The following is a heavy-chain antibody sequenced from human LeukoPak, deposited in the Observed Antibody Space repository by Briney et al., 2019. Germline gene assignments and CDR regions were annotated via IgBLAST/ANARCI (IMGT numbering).Heavy chain of an antibody. Sequence: ASVKVSCKASGYTFTGYYMHWVRQAPGQGLEWMGWINPNSGGTSYAQKFQGRVTMTRDTSISTAYMELSRLRSDDTAVYYCARGYYPTFYDAFDIWGQGTMVTVSS. CDR2: INPNSGGT. CDR3: ARGYYPTFYDAFDI. D-gene: IGHD3-10*01. CDR1: GYTFTGYY. J-gene: IGHJ3*02. V-gene: IGHV1-2*02.